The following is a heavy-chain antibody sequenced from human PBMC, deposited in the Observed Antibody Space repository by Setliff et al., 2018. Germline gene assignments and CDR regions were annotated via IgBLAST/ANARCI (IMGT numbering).Heavy chain of an antibody. D-gene: IGHD7-27*01. CDR2: IYYRGST. CDR1: GYSISSGYN. Sequence: PSETLSLTCAVSGYSISSGYNWGWIRQPPGKGLEWIASIYYRGSTSYNSSLKSRVSISVDTPKNQFSLNLNSVTAADTAVYYCATLTGDRGVDYWGQGRLVTVSS. CDR3: ATLTGDRGVDY. V-gene: IGHV4-38-2*01. J-gene: IGHJ4*02.